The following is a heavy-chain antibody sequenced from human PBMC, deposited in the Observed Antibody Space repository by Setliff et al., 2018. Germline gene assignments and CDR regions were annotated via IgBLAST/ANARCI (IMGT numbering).Heavy chain of an antibody. CDR1: GFTFSTYW. J-gene: IGHJ4*02. Sequence: PGGSLRLSCAASGFTFSTYWMTWVRQAPGKGLECVANIKKDGSETHYVDSVKGRFIISRDNAKDSLYLQMNSLRGEDTAVYYCARGTSGWFPHDYWGQGTLVTAPQ. CDR2: IKKDGSET. CDR3: ARGTSGWFPHDY. V-gene: IGHV3-7*03. D-gene: IGHD6-19*01.